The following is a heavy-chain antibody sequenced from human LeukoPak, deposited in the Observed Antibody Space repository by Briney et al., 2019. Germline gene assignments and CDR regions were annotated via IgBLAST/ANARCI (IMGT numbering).Heavy chain of an antibody. Sequence: KASETLSLTCAVSGGSISSGGYSWSWIRQPPWKGLEWIGYIYYSGSTYYYPSLTSRATLSIDTSKNQFSLKLSSVTVADTAVYYCARGVRGSTSWNSYYNYFYLDVWGKGTTVTVSS. V-gene: IGHV4-30-4*07. CDR1: GGSISSGGYS. CDR3: ARGVRGSTSWNSYYNYFYLDV. D-gene: IGHD1-7*01. J-gene: IGHJ6*03. CDR2: IYYSGST.